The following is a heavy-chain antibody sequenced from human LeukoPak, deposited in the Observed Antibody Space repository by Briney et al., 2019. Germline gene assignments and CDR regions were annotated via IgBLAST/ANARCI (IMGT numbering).Heavy chain of an antibody. CDR3: ARLRQDSGYPYYFDY. V-gene: IGHV4-34*01. D-gene: IGHD5-12*01. J-gene: IGHJ4*02. Sequence: SETLSLTCAVYGGSFSGYYWSWIRQPPGKGLEWIGEINHSGGTNYNPSLKSRVTISVDTSKNQFSLKLSSVTAADTAVYYCARLRQDSGYPYYFDYWGQGTRVTVSS. CDR2: INHSGGT. CDR1: GGSFSGYY.